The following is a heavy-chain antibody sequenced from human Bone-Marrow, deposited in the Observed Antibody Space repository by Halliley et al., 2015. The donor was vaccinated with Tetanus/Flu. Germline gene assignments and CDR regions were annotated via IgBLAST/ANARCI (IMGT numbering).Heavy chain of an antibody. D-gene: IGHD3-22*01. J-gene: IGHJ4*02. Sequence: SLRLSCAVSGGSISSNNWWSWVRQPPGKGLEWIGEIYHRGSTNYNPSLKSRVTISVDKSKNQFSLKLSSVTAADTAVYYCASLDYYDSSGYPDYWGQGTLVTVSS. V-gene: IGHV4-4*02. CDR3: ASLDYYDSSGYPDY. CDR1: GGSISSNNW. CDR2: IYHRGST.